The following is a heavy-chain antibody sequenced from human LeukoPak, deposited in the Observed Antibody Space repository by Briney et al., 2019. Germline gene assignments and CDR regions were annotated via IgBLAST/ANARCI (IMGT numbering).Heavy chain of an antibody. CDR1: GGSISSYY. V-gene: IGHV4-59*01. D-gene: IGHD2-2*02. Sequence: SETLSITCTVSGGSISSYYWSWIRQPPGKGLEWIGYIYYSGSTNYNPSLKSRVTISVDTSKNQFSLKLSSVTAADTAVYYCARGKNTLSDYWGQGTLVTVSS. J-gene: IGHJ4*02. CDR3: ARGKNTLSDY. CDR2: IYYSGST.